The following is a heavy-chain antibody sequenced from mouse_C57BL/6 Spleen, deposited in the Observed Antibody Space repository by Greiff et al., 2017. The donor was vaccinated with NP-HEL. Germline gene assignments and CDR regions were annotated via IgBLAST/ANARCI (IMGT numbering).Heavy chain of an antibody. J-gene: IGHJ4*01. V-gene: IGHV3-5*01. CDR3: ARDSLYYAMDY. CDR1: GISITTGNYR. CDR2: IYYSGTI. Sequence: DVKLQESGPGLVKPSQTVFLTCTVTGISITTGNYRWSWIRQFPGNKLEWIGYIYYSGTITYNPSLTSRTTITRDTPKNQFFLEMNSLTAEDTATYCCARDSLYYAMDYWGQGTSVTVSS.